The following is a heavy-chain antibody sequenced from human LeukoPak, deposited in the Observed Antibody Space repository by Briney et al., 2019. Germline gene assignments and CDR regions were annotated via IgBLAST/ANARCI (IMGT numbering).Heavy chain of an antibody. CDR3: ARAPVTGPFGGIHYYMDV. CDR1: GFTFSSYG. CDR2: IRYDGSNK. D-gene: IGHD4-17*01. Sequence: PGGSLRLSCAASGFTFSSYGMHWVRQAPGKGLEWVAFIRYDGSNKYYADSVEGRFTISRDNSKNTLYLQMNSLRAEDTAVYYCARAPVTGPFGGIHYYMDVWGQGTMVTVSS. J-gene: IGHJ6*03. V-gene: IGHV3-30*02.